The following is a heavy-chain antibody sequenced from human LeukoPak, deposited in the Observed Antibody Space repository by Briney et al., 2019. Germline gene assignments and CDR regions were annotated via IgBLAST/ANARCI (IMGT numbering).Heavy chain of an antibody. CDR1: GYTLTELS. D-gene: IGHD6-13*01. J-gene: IGHJ4*02. Sequence: GASVKVSCKVSGYTLTELSMHWVRQAPGQGLEWMGWISAYNGNTNYAQKLQGRVTMTTDTSTSTAYMELRSLRSDDTAVYYCARDFAPRWYSSSRGYFDYWGQGTLVTVSS. CDR3: ARDFAPRWYSSSRGYFDY. V-gene: IGHV1-18*01. CDR2: ISAYNGNT.